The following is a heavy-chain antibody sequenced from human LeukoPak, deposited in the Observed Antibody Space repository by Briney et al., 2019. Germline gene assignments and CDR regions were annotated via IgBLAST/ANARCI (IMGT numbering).Heavy chain of an antibody. J-gene: IGHJ4*02. V-gene: IGHV3-23*01. CDR2: ISGSGGST. CDR1: GFTFSNYA. CDR3: AKVGALQPAARFDF. D-gene: IGHD2-2*01. Sequence: GGSLRLSCAASGFTFSNYAMTWVRQAPEKGLEWVSAISGSGGSTYYADSVKGRLTISRDNSKNTLYLQMNSLRAEDTAVYYCAKVGALQPAARFDFWGQGTLVTVSS.